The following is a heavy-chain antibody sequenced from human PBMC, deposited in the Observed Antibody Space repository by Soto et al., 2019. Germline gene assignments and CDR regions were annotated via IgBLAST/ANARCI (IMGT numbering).Heavy chain of an antibody. D-gene: IGHD2-15*01. CDR3: AGVRCSGGSCYRPSDY. CDR2: MNPNSGNT. V-gene: IGHV1-8*01. Sequence: ASVKVSCKASGYTFTSYDINWVRQATGQGLEWMGWMNPNSGNTGYAQKFQGRVTMTRNTSISTAYMELSSLRSEDTAAYYCAGVRCSGGSCYRPSDYWGQGTLVTVSS. CDR1: GYTFTSYD. J-gene: IGHJ4*02.